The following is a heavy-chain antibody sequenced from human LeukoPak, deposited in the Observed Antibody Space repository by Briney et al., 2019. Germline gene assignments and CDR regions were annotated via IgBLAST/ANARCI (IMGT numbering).Heavy chain of an antibody. CDR2: IYYSGSP. CDR1: GGSIHNYH. J-gene: IGHJ4*02. V-gene: IGHV4-59*01. Sequence: PSETLSLTCSVSGGSIHNYHWSWIRQPPGRGLERIGYIYYSGSPNYNPSIKSRVTISGDTSKNQFSLNLDSVSAADTAVYYCARGGEVGASLFYYWGQGILVTVSS. D-gene: IGHD1-26*01. CDR3: ARGGEVGASLFYY.